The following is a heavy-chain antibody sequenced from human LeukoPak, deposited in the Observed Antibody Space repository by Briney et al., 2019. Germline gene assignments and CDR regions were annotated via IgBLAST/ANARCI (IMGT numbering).Heavy chain of an antibody. Sequence: PGGSLRLSCAASGFTFDDYAMHWVRQAPGKGLEWVSLISWDGGSTYYADSVKGRFTISRDNSKNSLYLQMNSLRAEDTALYYCAKDLVQWAGTEGAFDIWGQGTRVTVSS. CDR3: AKDLVQWAGTEGAFDI. J-gene: IGHJ3*02. D-gene: IGHD6-19*01. V-gene: IGHV3-43D*03. CDR1: GFTFDDYA. CDR2: ISWDGGST.